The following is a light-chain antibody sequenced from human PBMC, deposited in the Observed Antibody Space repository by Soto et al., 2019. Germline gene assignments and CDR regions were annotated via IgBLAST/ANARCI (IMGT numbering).Light chain of an antibody. CDR2: EVS. J-gene: IGLJ1*01. CDR3: SSYTSSSTPYV. CDR1: SSDVGGYNY. V-gene: IGLV2-14*01. Sequence: QSALTQPASVSGSPGQSITISCTGTSSDVGGYNYVSWYQQHPGKAPKLMIYEVSNRPSGVSNRFSGSKSGNTASLTISGLQAEHEAEYYCSSYTSSSTPYVFGTGTKVTVL.